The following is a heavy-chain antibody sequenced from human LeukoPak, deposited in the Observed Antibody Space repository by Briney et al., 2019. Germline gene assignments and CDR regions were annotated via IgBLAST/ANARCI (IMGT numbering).Heavy chain of an antibody. CDR3: AKAPSTSCYSGMDV. CDR2: ISSSGDST. Sequence: GGSLRLSCAASGFTFSSRAMSWVRQAPGKGPEWVSVISSSGDSTYYGGSVKGRFSTSRDNSKNTLYLQMNSLRADDTAVYYCAKAPSTSCYSGMDVWGQGTKVTVSS. D-gene: IGHD2-2*02. V-gene: IGHV3-23*01. CDR1: GFTFSSRA. J-gene: IGHJ6*02.